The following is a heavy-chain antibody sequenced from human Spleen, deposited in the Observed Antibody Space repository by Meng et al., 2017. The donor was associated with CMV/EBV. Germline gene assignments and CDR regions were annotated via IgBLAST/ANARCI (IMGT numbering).Heavy chain of an antibody. Sequence: LRQSGAEVNTPGASVKVSCKASGYPFTSYGISWVRQAPGQGLEWMGWISAYNGNTNYAQKLQGRVTMTTDTSTSTAYMELRSLRSDDTAVYYCARASGIAAAAPRDYWGQGTLVTVSS. D-gene: IGHD6-13*01. V-gene: IGHV1-18*01. CDR1: GYPFTSYG. CDR3: ARASGIAAAAPRDY. CDR2: ISAYNGNT. J-gene: IGHJ4*02.